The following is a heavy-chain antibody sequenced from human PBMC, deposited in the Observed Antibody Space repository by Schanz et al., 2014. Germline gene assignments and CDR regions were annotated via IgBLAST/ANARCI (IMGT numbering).Heavy chain of an antibody. CDR2: IYYSGST. J-gene: IGHJ5*02. Sequence: QVQLQESGPGLVKPSETLSLTCTVSGDSISSSYWSWIRQPAGKGLEWIAHIYYSGSTDYNPSLTDRVTMSVDTSRSQFARKLSSVPAADTAVYYCARHGKYSSSWFDIWGQGALVIVSS. V-gene: IGHV4-59*08. CDR3: ARHGKYSSSWFDI. CDR1: GDSISSSY. D-gene: IGHD6-13*01.